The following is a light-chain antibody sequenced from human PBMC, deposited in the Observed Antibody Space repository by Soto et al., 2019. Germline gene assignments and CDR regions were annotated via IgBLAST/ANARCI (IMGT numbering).Light chain of an antibody. V-gene: IGKV3-15*01. J-gene: IGKJ1*01. CDR1: QTVRNN. Sequence: EVVLTLSLGTLSLSPGERVTLSCRASQTVRNNYLAWYQQRPGQAPRLLIYGASTRATGIPARFSGSGSGTEFTLTISSLQSEDFAVYHCQQYHNLPPWTFGQGSK. CDR3: QQYHNLPPWT. CDR2: GAS.